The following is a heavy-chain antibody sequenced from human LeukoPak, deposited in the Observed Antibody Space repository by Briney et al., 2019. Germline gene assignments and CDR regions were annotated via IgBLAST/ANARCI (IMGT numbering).Heavy chain of an antibody. CDR1: GGSIGSGSYY. J-gene: IGHJ4*02. D-gene: IGHD6-19*01. Sequence: SQTLSLTCNVSGGSIGSGSYYWSWIRQPAGKGLEWIGHIYTSGSTSYNPSLQSRVSISVDTSKHQFSLKVTSVTAADTAVYYCARAGGDVGWYGTIDYWGQGTLVTVSS. CDR2: IYTSGST. CDR3: ARAGGDVGWYGTIDY. V-gene: IGHV4-61*09.